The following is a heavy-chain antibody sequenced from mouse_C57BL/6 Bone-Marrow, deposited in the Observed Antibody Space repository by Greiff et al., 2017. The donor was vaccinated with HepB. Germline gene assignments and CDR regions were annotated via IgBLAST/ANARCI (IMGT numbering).Heavy chain of an antibody. CDR1: GYSITSGYY. V-gene: IGHV3-6*01. D-gene: IGHD2-4*01. J-gene: IGHJ4*01. Sequence: EVQLQESGPGLVKPSQSLSLTCSVTGYSITSGYYWNWIRQFPGNKLEWMGYISYDGSNNYNPSLKNRISITRDTSKNQFFLKLNSVTTEDTATYYCASGDYDGDYYAMDYWGQGTSVTVSS. CDR2: ISYDGSN. CDR3: ASGDYDGDYYAMDY.